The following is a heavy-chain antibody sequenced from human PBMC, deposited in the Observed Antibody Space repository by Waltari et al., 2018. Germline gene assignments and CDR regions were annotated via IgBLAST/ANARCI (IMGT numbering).Heavy chain of an antibody. CDR2: IYSGGST. CDR3: AKGKSSSVFDY. J-gene: IGHJ4*02. Sequence: EVQLLESGGGLVQPGGSLRLSCAASGFTFSSYAMSWVRQAPGKGLEWVSVIYSGGSTYYADSVKGRFTISRDNSKNTLYLQMNSLRAEDTAVYYCAKGKSSSVFDYWGQGTLVTVSS. V-gene: IGHV3-23*03. D-gene: IGHD6-6*01. CDR1: GFTFSSYA.